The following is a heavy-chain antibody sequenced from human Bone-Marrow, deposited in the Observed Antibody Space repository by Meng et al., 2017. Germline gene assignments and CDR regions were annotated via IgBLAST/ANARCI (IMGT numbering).Heavy chain of an antibody. CDR1: GYTFTTYW. CDR3: ARLKYSRAPCYAGYWFDP. V-gene: IGHV5-51*01. Sequence: GESLKISCEGSGYTFTTYWIGWVRQMPGKGLEWMGIIYPGDSDTRYSPSFQGQVTISVDKSISTAYLQWSSLKASDSAMYYCARLKYSRAPCYAGYWFDPWGQGTLVTVSS. CDR2: IYPGDSDT. D-gene: IGHD2-2*01. J-gene: IGHJ5*02.